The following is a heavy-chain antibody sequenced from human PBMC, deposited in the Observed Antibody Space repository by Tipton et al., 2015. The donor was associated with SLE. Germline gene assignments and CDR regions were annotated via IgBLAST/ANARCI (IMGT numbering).Heavy chain of an antibody. D-gene: IGHD3-10*01. CDR3: ARCRSGYFDY. CDR2: IFYSGST. J-gene: IGHJ4*02. Sequence: GLVKPSETLSLTCTVSGGSISSYYWNWIRQLTGKGMEWIGYIFYSGSTNYNPSLKCRVTISVDTSKNLFSLKLSSVPAADTAVYYCARCRSGYFDYLCQGTLVSGSS. V-gene: IGHV4-59*01. CDR1: GGSISSYY.